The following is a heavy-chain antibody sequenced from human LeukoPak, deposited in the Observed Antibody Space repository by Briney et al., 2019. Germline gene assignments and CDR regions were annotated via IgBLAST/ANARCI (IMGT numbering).Heavy chain of an antibody. V-gene: IGHV3-74*01. CDR2: INTDGTVT. CDR1: GFTFSKYW. Sequence: GGSLRLSCAASGFTFSKYWMLWVRQAPGKGLESVSRINTDGTVTTYADSVKGRFTVSRDNADDTMFLQMNSVRDEHTAVYYCATKQWLAPPPDSWGQGTPVTVSS. CDR3: ATKQWLAPPPDS. J-gene: IGHJ4*02. D-gene: IGHD6-19*01.